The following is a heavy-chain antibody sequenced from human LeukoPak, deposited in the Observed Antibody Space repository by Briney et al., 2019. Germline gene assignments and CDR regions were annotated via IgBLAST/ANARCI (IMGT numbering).Heavy chain of an antibody. D-gene: IGHD2-2*01. Sequence: ASVKASCKASGYSFTNYYMHWVRQAPGQGLEWMGVINPSGGSTSYAQKFQGRVTMTRDTFTSTVYMELSSLRSEDTAVYYCARYCSSTSCYEEIFDYWGQGTLVTVSS. CDR3: ARYCSSTSCYEEIFDY. CDR1: GYSFTNYY. CDR2: INPSGGST. V-gene: IGHV1-46*01. J-gene: IGHJ4*02.